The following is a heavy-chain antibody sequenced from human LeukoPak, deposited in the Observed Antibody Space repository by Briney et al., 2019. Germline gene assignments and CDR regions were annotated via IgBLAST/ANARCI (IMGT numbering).Heavy chain of an antibody. V-gene: IGHV3-23*01. Sequence: PGGSLRLPCAASGLTVSSNHMNWVRQAPGKGLEWVSLIGTNEERTHYADSVKGRFTISRDNSKNTLFLQMNSLRAEDTAVYYCAKDLDSTDLYDNADWGQGTLVTVSS. CDR1: GLTVSSNH. CDR2: IGTNEERT. CDR3: AKDLDSTDLYDNAD. D-gene: IGHD2/OR15-2a*01. J-gene: IGHJ1*01.